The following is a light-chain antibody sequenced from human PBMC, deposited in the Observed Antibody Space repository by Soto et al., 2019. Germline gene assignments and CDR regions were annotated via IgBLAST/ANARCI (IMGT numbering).Light chain of an antibody. CDR3: QQYNNWPPIT. Sequence: EIVLTQSPAILSLSPGDTATLSCRASQTVSNYLAWYQQKPGQAPRLLIYGASTRATGIPARFSGSGSGTEFTLTISSLQSEDFAVYYCQQYNNWPPITFGQGTRLEIK. CDR1: QTVSNY. V-gene: IGKV3-15*01. J-gene: IGKJ5*01. CDR2: GAS.